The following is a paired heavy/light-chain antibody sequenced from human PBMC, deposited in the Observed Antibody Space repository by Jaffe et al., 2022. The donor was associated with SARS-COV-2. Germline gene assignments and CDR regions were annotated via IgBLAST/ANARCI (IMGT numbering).Light chain of an antibody. CDR1: QSISSY. V-gene: IGKV1-39*01. Sequence: DIQMTQSPSSLSASVGDRVTITCRASQSISSYLNWYQQKPGKAPKLLIYAASSLQSGVPSRFSGSGSGTDFTLTISSLQPEDFATYYCQQSYSTPHTFGQGTKVEIK. CDR3: QQSYSTPHT. J-gene: IGKJ1*01. CDR2: AAS.
Heavy chain of an antibody. CDR3: ARGHYDILTGYPPFDAFDI. CDR2: ISAYNGNT. D-gene: IGHD3-9*01. J-gene: IGHJ3*02. V-gene: IGHV1-18*01. Sequence: QVQLVQSGAEVKKPGASVKVSCKASGYTFTSYGISWVRQAPGQGLEWMGWISAYNGNTNYAQKLQGRVTMTTDTSTSTAYMELRSLRSDDTAVYYCARGHYDILTGYPPFDAFDIWGQGTMVTVSS. CDR1: GYTFTSYG.